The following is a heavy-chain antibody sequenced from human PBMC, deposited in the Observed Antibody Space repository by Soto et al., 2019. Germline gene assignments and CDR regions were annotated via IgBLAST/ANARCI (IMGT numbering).Heavy chain of an antibody. CDR3: AREGWLRGHYYYGMDV. J-gene: IGHJ6*02. D-gene: IGHD5-12*01. Sequence: QVQLVESGGGVVQPGRSLRLSCAASGFTFSSYGMHWVRQAPGKGLEWVAVIWYDGSNKYYADSVKGRFTISRDNSKNTLYLQMNSLRAEDTAVYYCAREGWLRGHYYYGMDVWGQGTTVTVSS. CDR1: GFTFSSYG. V-gene: IGHV3-33*01. CDR2: IWYDGSNK.